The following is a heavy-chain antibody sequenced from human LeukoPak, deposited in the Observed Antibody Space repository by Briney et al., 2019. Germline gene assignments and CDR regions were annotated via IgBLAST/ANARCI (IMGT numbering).Heavy chain of an antibody. CDR3: AKEVHNWNYRKWFDP. CDR1: GFTFDDYA. D-gene: IGHD1-7*01. CDR2: ISWNSGSI. J-gene: IGHJ5*02. Sequence: HPGRSLRLSCAASGFTFDDYAMHWVRQAPGKGLEWVSGISWNSGSIGYADSVKGRFTISRDNAKNSLYLQMNSLRAEDTALYYCAKEVHNWNYRKWFDPWGQGTLVTVSS. V-gene: IGHV3-9*01.